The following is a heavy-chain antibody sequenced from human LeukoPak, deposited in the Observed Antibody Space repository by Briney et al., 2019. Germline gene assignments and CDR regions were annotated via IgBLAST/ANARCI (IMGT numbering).Heavy chain of an antibody. CDR1: GFTFSSYG. V-gene: IGHV3-30*18. CDR2: ISYDGSNK. CDR3: AKVGSLYSGYDIDY. D-gene: IGHD5-12*01. Sequence: GGSLRLSCAASGFTFSSYGMHWVREAPGKGLEWVAVISYDGSNKYYADSVKGRLTISRDNSKNTLYLQMNSLRAEDTAVYYCAKVGSLYSGYDIDYWGQGTLVTVSS. J-gene: IGHJ4*02.